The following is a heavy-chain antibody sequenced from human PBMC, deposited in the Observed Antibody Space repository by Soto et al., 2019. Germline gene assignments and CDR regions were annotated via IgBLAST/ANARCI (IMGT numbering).Heavy chain of an antibody. Sequence: EVQLVESGGGLVKPGESLRLSCAASGFTFSTYHMNWVRLAPGKGLEWISSIGGGGDEIYYADSVRGRFTISRDHAKASLYLQMNSLRVAETAVYYCGNDPTVIVPANWGQGTLVTVSS. J-gene: IGHJ4*01. CDR2: IGGGGDEI. V-gene: IGHV3-21*02. D-gene: IGHD3-16*02. CDR1: GFTFSTYH. CDR3: GNDPTVIVPAN.